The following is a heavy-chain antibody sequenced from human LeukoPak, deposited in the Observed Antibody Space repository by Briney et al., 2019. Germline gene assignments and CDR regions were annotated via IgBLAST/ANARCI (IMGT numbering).Heavy chain of an antibody. J-gene: IGHJ4*02. CDR3: AREGRGFYGDFDY. D-gene: IGHD3-22*01. V-gene: IGHV3-11*01. CDR2: IRSDGSTI. Sequence: GGSLRLSCSASGFTFSDYDMNWIRQAPGKGLEWISYIRSDGSTIYDAGSVRGRFTVSRDNAKNSMYLQMNSLRAEDTAVYYCAREGRGFYGDFDYWGQGILVTVSS. CDR1: GFTFSDYD.